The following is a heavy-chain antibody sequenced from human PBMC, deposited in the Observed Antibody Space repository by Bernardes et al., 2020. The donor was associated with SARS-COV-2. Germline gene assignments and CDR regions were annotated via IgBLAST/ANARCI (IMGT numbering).Heavy chain of an antibody. CDR3: ARALYDSSGYYFGIGGGHAYYYYGMDV. J-gene: IGHJ6*02. D-gene: IGHD3-22*01. V-gene: IGHV3-13*01. Sequence: LRLSCAASGFTFSSYDMHWVRQATGKGLEWVSAIGTACDTYYPGSAKGRFTISRENAKNSLYLQMNSLRAGDTAVYYCARALYDSSGYYFGIGGGHAYYYYGMDVWGQGTTVTVSS. CDR2: IGTACDT. CDR1: GFTFSSYD.